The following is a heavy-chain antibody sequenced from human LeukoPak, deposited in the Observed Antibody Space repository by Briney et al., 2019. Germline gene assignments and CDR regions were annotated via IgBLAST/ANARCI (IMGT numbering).Heavy chain of an antibody. J-gene: IGHJ6*03. D-gene: IGHD6-6*01. CDR1: GYTFTSYD. Sequence: ASVKVSCKASGYTFTSYDINWVRQATGQGLEWMGWMNPNSGNTGYAQKFQGRVTITRNTSISTAYMELSSLRSEDTAVYYCARGELVPYYYYYMDVWGKGTTVTVSS. V-gene: IGHV1-8*01. CDR2: MNPNSGNT. CDR3: ARGELVPYYYYYMDV.